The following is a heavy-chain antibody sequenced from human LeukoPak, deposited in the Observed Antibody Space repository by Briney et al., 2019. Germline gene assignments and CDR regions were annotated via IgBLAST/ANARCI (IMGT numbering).Heavy chain of an antibody. Sequence: SETLSLTCTVSGGSISSYYWSWIRQPPGKGLEWIGYIYYSGSTNYNPSLKSRVTISVDTSKNQFSLKLSSVTAADTAVYYRARHAHYDFWSASSSSYYYYGMDVWGQGTTVTVSS. V-gene: IGHV4-59*08. CDR1: GGSISSYY. CDR3: ARHAHYDFWSASSSSYYYYGMDV. J-gene: IGHJ6*02. D-gene: IGHD3-3*01. CDR2: IYYSGST.